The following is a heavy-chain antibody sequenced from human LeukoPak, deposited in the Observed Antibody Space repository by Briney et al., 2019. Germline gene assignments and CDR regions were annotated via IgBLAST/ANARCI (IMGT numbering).Heavy chain of an antibody. CDR1: GGTFISYA. J-gene: IGHJ6*03. CDR3: ARGISSGPYYYCYIDF. V-gene: IGHV1-69*05. D-gene: IGHD6-19*01. Sequence: GASXXVSCKASGGTFISYAISWVRQAPGQGLEWMGGIIPIFGTANYAQKFQGRVTITTDESTSTAYMELSSLRSEDTAVYYCARGISSGPYYYCYIDFWGKGTTVTVSS. CDR2: IIPIFGTA.